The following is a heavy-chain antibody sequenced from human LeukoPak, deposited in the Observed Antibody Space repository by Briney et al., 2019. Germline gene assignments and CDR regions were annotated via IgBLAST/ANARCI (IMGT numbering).Heavy chain of an antibody. Sequence: GSLRLSCAASGFTFSSYSMNWVRQAPGKGLEWVSSISSSSSYIYYADSVKGRFTISRDNAKNSLYLQMNSLRAEDTAVYYCARFYCTGDNDSCDAMDVWGQGTTVTVSS. CDR3: ARFYCTGDNDSCDAMDV. J-gene: IGHJ6*02. D-gene: IGHD2-8*02. CDR2: ISSSSSYI. CDR1: GFTFSSYS. V-gene: IGHV3-21*01.